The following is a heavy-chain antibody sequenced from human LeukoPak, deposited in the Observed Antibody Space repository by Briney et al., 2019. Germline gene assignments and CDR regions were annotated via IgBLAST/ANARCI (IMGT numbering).Heavy chain of an antibody. D-gene: IGHD3-22*01. CDR3: ARGHYYDSSGYFPDY. Sequence: SETLSLTCTVSGGSISSYYWSWIRQPPGKGLEWIGYIYYSGSTNYNPSLKSRVTISVDTSKNQFSLKLSSVTAADTAVYYCARGHYYDSSGYFPDYWGQGTLVTVSS. J-gene: IGHJ4*02. V-gene: IGHV4-59*12. CDR2: IYYSGST. CDR1: GGSISSYY.